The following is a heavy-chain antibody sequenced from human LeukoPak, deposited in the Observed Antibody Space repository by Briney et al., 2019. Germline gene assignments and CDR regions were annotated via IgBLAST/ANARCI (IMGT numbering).Heavy chain of an antibody. CDR2: IYYTVTT. J-gene: IGHJ4*02. CDR3: ARPKTTGGFDS. CDR1: SASIRSDY. D-gene: IGHD2-8*02. Sequence: SETLSLTCTVSSASIRSDYLSWIRQSPGKGLEWIGYIYYTVTTNYNPSLKSRVTISIDTSKNQFSLKLASVTAADTAIYYCARPKTTGGFDSWGQGTLVTVSS. V-gene: IGHV4-59*01.